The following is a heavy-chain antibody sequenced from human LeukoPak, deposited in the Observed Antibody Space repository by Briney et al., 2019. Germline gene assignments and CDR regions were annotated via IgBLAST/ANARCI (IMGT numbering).Heavy chain of an antibody. CDR3: ARTYRRFNYYYMDV. V-gene: IGHV4-34*01. CDR1: GGSFSGYY. CDR2: ITHSGST. D-gene: IGHD3-3*01. J-gene: IGHJ6*03. Sequence: SETLSITCAVYGGSFSGYYWSWIRQPPGKGLEWIGEITHSGSTNCNPSLKSRVTISVDTSKNQFSLKLSSVTAADTAVYYCARTYRRFNYYYMDVWGKGTTVTVSS.